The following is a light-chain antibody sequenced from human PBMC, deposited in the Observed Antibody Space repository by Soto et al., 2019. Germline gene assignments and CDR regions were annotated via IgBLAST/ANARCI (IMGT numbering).Light chain of an antibody. CDR1: QSISIW. J-gene: IGKJ1*01. V-gene: IGKV1-5*03. CDR2: KTS. CDR3: QHWNDYSWT. Sequence: DIHMTQSPSTLSASVGDRVTITCRASQSISIWLAWYQQKPGKAPNLLIYKTSSLETGLPSRFSGSGSGTEFTLTISSLQPDDFAIYYCQHWNDYSWTFGQGTKVEVK.